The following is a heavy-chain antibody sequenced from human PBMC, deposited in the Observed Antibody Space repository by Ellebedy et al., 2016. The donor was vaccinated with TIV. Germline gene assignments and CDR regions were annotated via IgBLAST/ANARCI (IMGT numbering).Heavy chain of an antibody. CDR3: ARDRMTNYFYGMDV. J-gene: IGHJ6*02. V-gene: IGHV4-59*01. CDR2: IYNSGST. CDR1: GGSISSYY. Sequence: SETLSLTCTVSGGSISSYYWSWIRQPPGKGLEWIGYIYNSGSTSYNPSLKSRVTISVDTSKNQISLMLSSVTAADTAVYYCARDRMTNYFYGMDVWGHGTTVTVSS.